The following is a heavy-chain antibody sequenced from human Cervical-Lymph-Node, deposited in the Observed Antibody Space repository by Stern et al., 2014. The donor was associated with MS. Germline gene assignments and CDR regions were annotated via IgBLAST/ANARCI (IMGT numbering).Heavy chain of an antibody. D-gene: IGHD3-10*01. CDR3: ASPGFGDSYYFDY. J-gene: IGHJ4*02. V-gene: IGHV4-39*01. Sequence: QVQLQESGPGLVKPSETLSLTCTVSGGSISSSSYYWGWIRQPPGKGLEWIGNIYYSGSTYYNPSLKSRVTISVDTSKNQFSLKLSSVTAADTAVYYCASPGFGDSYYFDYWGQGTLVTVSS. CDR2: IYYSGST. CDR1: GGSISSSSYY.